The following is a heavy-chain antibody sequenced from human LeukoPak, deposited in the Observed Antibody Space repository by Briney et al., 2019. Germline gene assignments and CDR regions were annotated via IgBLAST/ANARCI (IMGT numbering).Heavy chain of an antibody. D-gene: IGHD5-24*01. J-gene: IGHJ4*02. CDR1: GYTFTGYY. Sequence: GASVKVSCKASGYTFTGYYMHWVRQAPGQGLEWMGWINPNSGGTNYAQKFQGRVTMTRDTSISTAYMELSRLRSDDTAVYYCARVGEGDGYNFDYWGQGTLVTVSS. CDR2: INPNSGGT. CDR3: ARVGEGDGYNFDY. V-gene: IGHV1-2*02.